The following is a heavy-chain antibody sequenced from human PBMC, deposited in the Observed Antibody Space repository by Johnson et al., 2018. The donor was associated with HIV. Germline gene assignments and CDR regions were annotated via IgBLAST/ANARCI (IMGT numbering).Heavy chain of an antibody. CDR2: IGTAGDT. Sequence: VQLVESGGGVVQPGRSLRLSCAASGFTFSSYDMHWVRQATGKGLEWVSAIGTAGDTYYPGSVKGRFTISRDNAKTSLYLQMDSLRAEDTAVYYCAREGKWLHLGGATDGFDIWGQGTMVTVSS. D-gene: IGHD5-24*01. CDR1: GFTFSSYD. CDR3: AREGKWLHLGGATDGFDI. J-gene: IGHJ3*02. V-gene: IGHV3-13*01.